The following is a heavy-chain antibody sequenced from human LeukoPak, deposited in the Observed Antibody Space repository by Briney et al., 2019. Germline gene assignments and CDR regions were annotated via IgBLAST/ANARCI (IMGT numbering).Heavy chain of an antibody. V-gene: IGHV3-9*01. Sequence: PGGSLRLSCAASGFTFDDYAMHWVRQAPGKGLEWVSGISWNSGSIGYADSVKGRFTISRDNTKNSLYLRMNSLRAEDTALYYCAKDKVRFLAGMDVWGQGTTVTVSS. D-gene: IGHD3-3*01. CDR3: AKDKVRFLAGMDV. CDR2: ISWNSGSI. CDR1: GFTFDDYA. J-gene: IGHJ6*02.